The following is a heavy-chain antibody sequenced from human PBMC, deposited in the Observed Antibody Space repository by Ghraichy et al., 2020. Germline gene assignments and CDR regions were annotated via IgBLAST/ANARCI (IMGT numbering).Heavy chain of an antibody. D-gene: IGHD2-21*02. J-gene: IGHJ4*02. CDR3: ARDVYCGGDCYIDY. V-gene: IGHV3-66*01. CDR2: IYSGSST. Sequence: GGSLRLSCAASGFTVSSNYMSWVRQAPGKGLEWVSVIYSGSSTYYADSVKGRFTISRDNSKNTLYLQMNSLRAEDTAVYYCARDVYCGGDCYIDYWGQGTLVTVSS. CDR1: GFTVSSNY.